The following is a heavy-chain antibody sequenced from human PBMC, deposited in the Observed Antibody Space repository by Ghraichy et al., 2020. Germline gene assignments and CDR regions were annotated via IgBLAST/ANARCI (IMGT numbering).Heavy chain of an antibody. CDR3: ARASRSDCSSTSYYGAYYYYGMDV. J-gene: IGHJ6*02. V-gene: IGHV1-69*06. CDR1: GGTFSSYA. D-gene: IGHD2-2*01. CDR2: IIPIFGTA. Sequence: SVKVSCKASGGTFSSYAISWVRQAPGQGLEWMGGIIPIFGTANYAQKFQGRVTIAADKSTSTAYMELSSLRSEDTAVYYCARASRSDCSSTSYYGAYYYYGMDVWGQGTTVTGSS.